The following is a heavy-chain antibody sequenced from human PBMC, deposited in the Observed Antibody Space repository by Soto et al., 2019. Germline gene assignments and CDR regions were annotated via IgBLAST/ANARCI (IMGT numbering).Heavy chain of an antibody. CDR2: IYHSGST. V-gene: IGHV4-30-2*01. J-gene: IGHJ4*02. CDR3: AAGGGLPRYY. D-gene: IGHD5-12*01. Sequence: QLQLQESGSGLVKPSQTLSLTCAVSGGSISSGGYSWSWIRQPPGKGLAWIGYIYHSGSTYYNPSPRCRVTVSVDRAKNQFSLELSSVTAADTAVYYCAAGGGLPRYYWCQGTLVTVSS. CDR1: GGSISSGGYS.